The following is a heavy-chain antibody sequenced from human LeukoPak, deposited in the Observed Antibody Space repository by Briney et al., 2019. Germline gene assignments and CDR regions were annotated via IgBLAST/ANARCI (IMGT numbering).Heavy chain of an antibody. CDR2: ISESYGPT. D-gene: IGHD3-3*01. Sequence: PGGSLRLSCAASGFSVGAYAMSWVRQAPGKGLEWVAHISESYGPTYQPDSVKGRFTISRDSSENTLFLQMNSLRAEDTAVYYCAKDGYDFWSAYQIDLWGQGTLVTVSS. CDR3: AKDGYDFWSAYQIDL. J-gene: IGHJ5*02. V-gene: IGHV3-23*01. CDR1: GFSVGAYA.